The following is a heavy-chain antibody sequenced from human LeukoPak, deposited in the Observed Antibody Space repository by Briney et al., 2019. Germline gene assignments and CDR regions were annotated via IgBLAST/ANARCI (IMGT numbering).Heavy chain of an antibody. Sequence: GASVKVSCKASGYTFTGYDINWVRQATGQGLEWMGWMNPNSGNTGYAQKFQGRVTITRNTSISTAYMELSSLRSEDTAVYYCARGVYDSSGYYFIWFDPWGQGTLVTVSS. CDR2: MNPNSGNT. D-gene: IGHD3-22*01. CDR3: ARGVYDSSGYYFIWFDP. V-gene: IGHV1-8*03. J-gene: IGHJ5*02. CDR1: GYTFTGYD.